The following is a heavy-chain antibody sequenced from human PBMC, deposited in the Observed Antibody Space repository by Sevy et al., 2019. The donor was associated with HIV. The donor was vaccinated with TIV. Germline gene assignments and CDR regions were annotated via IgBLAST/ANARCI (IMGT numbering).Heavy chain of an antibody. CDR1: GFDFSTYD. J-gene: IGHJ3*01. CDR3: AKRERSYYDSSGNYDALDV. Sequence: GGSLRLSCAASGFDFSTYDMHWARQAPGKGLEWVAFISFGGSDKSYGDSVKGRFTISRDNSKNTLYVQMNTLRDEDTAVYYCAKRERSYYDSSGNYDALDVWGQGTLVTVSS. D-gene: IGHD3-22*01. V-gene: IGHV3-33*03. CDR2: ISFGGSDK.